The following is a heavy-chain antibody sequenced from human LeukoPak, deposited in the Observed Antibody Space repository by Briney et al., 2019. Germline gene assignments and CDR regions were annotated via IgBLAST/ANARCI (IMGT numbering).Heavy chain of an antibody. CDR1: GFSFSSAW. D-gene: IGHD2-2*01. Sequence: GGSLRLSCAASGFSFSSAWMLWVRQAPGEGLVAVPRITSDGSTTWYADSVRGRFTISRDNAKNTLYLQMNSLRVDDTAVYYCARDWYYAIDYWGQGTLVTVSS. V-gene: IGHV3-74*01. J-gene: IGHJ4*02. CDR3: ARDWYYAIDY. CDR2: ITSDGSTT.